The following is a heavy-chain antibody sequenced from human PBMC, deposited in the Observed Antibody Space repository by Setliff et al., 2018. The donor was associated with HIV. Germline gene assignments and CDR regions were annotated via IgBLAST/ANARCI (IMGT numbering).Heavy chain of an antibody. CDR3: AREGQIAARALDY. J-gene: IGHJ4*02. D-gene: IGHD6-6*01. CDR1: GGSLDNYY. CDR2: ITDGGDT. Sequence: PSETLSLTCAVYGGSLDNYYWTWIRQPPGRGLEWIGEITDGGDTAYNSSLQSRLTISLDTSKNQFSLKLSSVTAADTAVYYCAREGQIAARALDYWGQGTLVTVSS. V-gene: IGHV4-34*01.